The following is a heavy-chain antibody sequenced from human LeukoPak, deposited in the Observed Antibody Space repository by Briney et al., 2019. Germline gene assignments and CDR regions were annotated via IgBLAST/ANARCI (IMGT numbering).Heavy chain of an antibody. CDR1: GFTFSSYA. CDR3: ARVLTLWFGALDY. V-gene: IGHV3-30-3*01. CDR2: ISYDGSNK. J-gene: IGHJ4*02. D-gene: IGHD3-10*01. Sequence: SGASLRLSCAASGFTFSSYAMHWVRQAPGKGLEWVAVISYDGSNKYYADSVKGRFTISRDNSKNTVYLQMNSLRADDTALYYCARVLTLWFGALDYWGQGRMVSV.